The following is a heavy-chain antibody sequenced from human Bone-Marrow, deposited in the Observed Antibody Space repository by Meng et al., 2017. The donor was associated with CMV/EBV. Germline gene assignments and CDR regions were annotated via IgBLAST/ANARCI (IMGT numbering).Heavy chain of an antibody. D-gene: IGHD5-18*01. CDR2: INPNSGGT. V-gene: IGHV1-2*02. Sequence: ASVKVSCKASGYTFTSYYMHWVRQAPGQGLEWMGWINPNSGGTSYAQKFQGRVTMTRDTSISTAYMELSSLRSDDTAVYYCARGYSYGYSWYFDYWGQGTLVTVSS. J-gene: IGHJ4*02. CDR3: ARGYSYGYSWYFDY. CDR1: GYTFTSYY.